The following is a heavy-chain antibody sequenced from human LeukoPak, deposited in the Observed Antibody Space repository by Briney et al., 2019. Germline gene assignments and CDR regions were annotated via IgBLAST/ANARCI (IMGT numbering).Heavy chain of an antibody. CDR1: GFTFSSNW. D-gene: IGHD6-13*01. CDR3: ARDKLPGYSSSWDAHIFDY. CDR2: INSDESRT. J-gene: IGHJ4*02. Sequence: GGSLRLSCVASGFTFSSNWMHWARQAPGKGLVWVSRINSDESRTSYADSVKGRFTISRDNAKNTPYLQMNSLRVEDTAVYYCARDKLPGYSSSWDAHIFDYWGQGTLVTVSS. V-gene: IGHV3-74*01.